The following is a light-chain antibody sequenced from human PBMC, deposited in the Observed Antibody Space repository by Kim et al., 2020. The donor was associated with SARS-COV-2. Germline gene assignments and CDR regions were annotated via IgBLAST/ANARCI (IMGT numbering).Light chain of an antibody. CDR3: QQYGSSPYT. CDR2: GAS. J-gene: IGKJ2*01. Sequence: WSPGERATLACRASQSVSSSYLAWYQQKPGQAPRLLIYGASSRATGIPDRFSGSGSGTDFTLTISRLEPEDFAVYYCQQYGSSPYTFGQGTKLEI. V-gene: IGKV3-20*01. CDR1: QSVSSSY.